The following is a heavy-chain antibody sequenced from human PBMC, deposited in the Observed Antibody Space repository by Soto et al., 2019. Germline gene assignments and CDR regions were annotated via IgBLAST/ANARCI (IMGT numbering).Heavy chain of an antibody. CDR2: IYPGDSQT. V-gene: IGHV5-51*01. J-gene: IGHJ6*02. Sequence: HGESLKISCKGSGYSFTTFWIGWVRQVPGKGLESMGIIYPGDSQTKYSPSFQGQVTISVDKSISTAYLQWSSLKASDTAMYYCARHDLYGSDWDGLDVWGQGTTVTVSS. CDR1: GYSFTTFW. D-gene: IGHD3-9*01. CDR3: ARHDLYGSDWDGLDV.